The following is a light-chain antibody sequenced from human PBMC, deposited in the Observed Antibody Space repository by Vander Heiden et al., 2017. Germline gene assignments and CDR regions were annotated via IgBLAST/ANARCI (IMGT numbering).Light chain of an antibody. CDR1: STYVGRHKL. CDR3: CSYAGNWV. CDR2: EGS. Sequence: QSALTQPSSVGGSSGQSATISCTGTSTYVGRHKLESWYQEQPGNAPKLMIYEGSKRPSGVSNRFSGSKSGNTASLTISGLQAEDEADYYCCSYAGNWVFGGGTKLTVL. J-gene: IGLJ3*02. V-gene: IGLV2-23*01.